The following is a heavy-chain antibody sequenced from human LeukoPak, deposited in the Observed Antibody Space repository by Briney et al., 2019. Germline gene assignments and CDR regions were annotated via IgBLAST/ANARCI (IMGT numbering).Heavy chain of an antibody. CDR1: GFTFSSYA. CDR3: ARETRPYSYYGSGSSFYYYYGMDV. V-gene: IGHV3-30-3*01. Sequence: GGSLRLSCAASGFTFSSYAMSWVRQAPGKGLEWVAVISYDGSNKYNADSVKGRFTISRDNSKNTLYLQMNSLRAEDTAVYYCARETRPYSYYGSGSSFYYYYGMDVWGQGTTVTVSS. J-gene: IGHJ6*02. CDR2: ISYDGSNK. D-gene: IGHD3-10*01.